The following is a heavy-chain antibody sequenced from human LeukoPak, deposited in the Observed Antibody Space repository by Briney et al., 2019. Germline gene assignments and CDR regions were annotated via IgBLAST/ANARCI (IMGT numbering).Heavy chain of an antibody. CDR2: IYHSGST. V-gene: IGHV4-38-2*02. J-gene: IGHJ5*02. D-gene: IGHD2/OR15-2a*01. CDR3: AREFFYAHGNWLDP. Sequence: SETLSLTCTVSGYSISSGYYWGWIRQPPGKGLEWIGSIYHSGSTYYNPSLKSRVTISVDTSKNQFSLKLSSVTAADTAVYYCAREFFYAHGNWLDPWGQGTLVTVSS. CDR1: GYSISSGYY.